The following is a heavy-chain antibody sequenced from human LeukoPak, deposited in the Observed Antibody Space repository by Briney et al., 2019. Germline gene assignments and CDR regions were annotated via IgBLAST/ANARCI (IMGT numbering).Heavy chain of an antibody. Sequence: GASVKVSCKASGYTFTSYDINWVRQATGQGLEWMGWMNPNSGNTGYAQKFQGRVTMTRNTSISTAYMEPSSLRSEDTAVYYCARAIRIAAAVHYYYYYMDVWGKGTTVTVSS. CDR2: MNPNSGNT. D-gene: IGHD6-13*01. CDR1: GYTFTSYD. CDR3: ARAIRIAAAVHYYYYYMDV. J-gene: IGHJ6*03. V-gene: IGHV1-8*01.